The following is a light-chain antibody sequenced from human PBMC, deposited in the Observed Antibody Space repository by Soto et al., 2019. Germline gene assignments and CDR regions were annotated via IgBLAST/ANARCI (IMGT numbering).Light chain of an antibody. CDR2: LNNDGSH. CDR1: SGHSSYA. V-gene: IGLV4-69*01. J-gene: IGLJ3*02. Sequence: QSVLTQPPSASASLGASVKLTCTLSSGHSSYAIAWHQKQPEKGPRYLMDLNNDGSHTKGDGIPDRFSGSSSGAERYLIISSLQSEDEADYYCAAWDDILNGWVFGGGTKLTVL. CDR3: AAWDDILNGWV.